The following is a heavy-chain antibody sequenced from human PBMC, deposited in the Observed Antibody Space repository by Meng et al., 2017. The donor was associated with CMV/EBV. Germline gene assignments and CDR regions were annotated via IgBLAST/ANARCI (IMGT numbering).Heavy chain of an antibody. D-gene: IGHD3-3*01. CDR1: GFTFSDHY. V-gene: IGHV3-72*01. CDR2: TRNKANSYTT. J-gene: IGHJ3*02. CDR3: ARSQGDFWSGSDAFDI. Sequence: GESLKISCAASGFTFSDHYMDWVRQAPGKGLEWVGRTRNKANSYTTEYAASVKGRFTISRDDSKNSLYLQMNSLKTEDTAVYYCARSQGDFWSGSDAFDIWGQGTMVT.